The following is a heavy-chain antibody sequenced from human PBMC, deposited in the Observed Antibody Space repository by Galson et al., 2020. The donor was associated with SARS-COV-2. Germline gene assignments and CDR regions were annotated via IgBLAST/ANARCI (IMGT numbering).Heavy chain of an antibody. Sequence: GGSLRLSCAASGFTFSSYWMHWVRQAPGKGLVWVSRINSDGSSTSYADSVKGRFTISRDNAKNTLYLQMNSLRAEDTAVYYCARVAPLSGSYGIYYYYGMDVWGQGTTVTVSS. V-gene: IGHV3-74*01. D-gene: IGHD1-26*01. CDR2: INSDGSST. CDR1: GFTFSSYW. J-gene: IGHJ6*02. CDR3: ARVAPLSGSYGIYYYYGMDV.